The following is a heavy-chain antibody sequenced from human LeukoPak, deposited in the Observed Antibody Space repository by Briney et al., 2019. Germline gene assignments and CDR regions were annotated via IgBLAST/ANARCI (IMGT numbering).Heavy chain of an antibody. J-gene: IGHJ4*02. CDR2: MNPNSCNT. D-gene: IGHD5-18*01. Sequence: ASVKVSCKSSGYTFTSYDINWVRQATGQGLEWMGWMNPNSCNTGYAQKFQGRVTMTRNTPISTAYMELSSLRSEDTAVYYCARGGGNSYGMEIDYWGQGTLVTVSS. CDR3: ARGGGNSYGMEIDY. CDR1: GYTFTSYD. V-gene: IGHV1-8*01.